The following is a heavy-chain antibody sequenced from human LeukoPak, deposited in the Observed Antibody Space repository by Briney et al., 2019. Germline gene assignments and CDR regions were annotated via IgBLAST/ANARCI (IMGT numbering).Heavy chain of an antibody. V-gene: IGHV5-51*01. D-gene: IGHD3-22*01. J-gene: IGHJ4*02. CDR2: IYPGDSDT. CDR3: ARHVSSGYTSPPFVDY. CDR1: GYSFTSYW. Sequence: GESLKISCKGSGYSFTSYWIGWVRQMPGKGLEWMGIIYPGDSDTRYSPSFQGQVTISADKSISTAYLQWSSLKASDTAMYYCARHVSSGYTSPPFVDYWGQGTLVTVSS.